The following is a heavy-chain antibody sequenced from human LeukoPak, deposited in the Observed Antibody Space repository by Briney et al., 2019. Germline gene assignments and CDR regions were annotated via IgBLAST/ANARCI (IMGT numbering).Heavy chain of an antibody. J-gene: IGHJ5*02. CDR2: IKSETDGGTT. Sequence: GGSLRLSCAASGFSFIDAWMNWVRQAPGKGLEWVGRIKSETDGGTTDYAAPVKDRFTISRDDSKNTLYLQMNSLKTEDTAVYYYTRDLPGNSWXQGTLVTVSS. D-gene: IGHD1-26*01. V-gene: IGHV3-15*07. CDR1: GFSFIDAW. CDR3: TRDLPGNS.